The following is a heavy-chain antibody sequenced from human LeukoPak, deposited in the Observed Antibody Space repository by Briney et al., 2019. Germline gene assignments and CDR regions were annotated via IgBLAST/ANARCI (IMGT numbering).Heavy chain of an antibody. J-gene: IGHJ3*02. CDR2: FSWNSGSI. CDR1: GFTFDDYA. D-gene: IGHD2-8*02. CDR3: AKDEFVASDFTGAFDI. Sequence: GRSLRLSCAASGFTFDDYAMHWVRQAPGKGLGWVSGFSWNSGSIGYADSVKGRFTISRDNAKNSLYLQMNSLRAEDMALYYCAKDEFVASDFTGAFDIWGQGTMVTVSS. V-gene: IGHV3-9*03.